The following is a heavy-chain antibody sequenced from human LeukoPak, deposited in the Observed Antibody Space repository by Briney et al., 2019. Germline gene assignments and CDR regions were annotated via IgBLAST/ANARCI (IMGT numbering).Heavy chain of an antibody. CDR2: ISGSGTST. V-gene: IGHV3-23*01. J-gene: IGHJ4*02. CDR1: GFTFRSYA. D-gene: IGHD3-22*01. CDR3: EGTYYYDSSDDY. Sequence: GGSLTLSCAVSGFTFRSYAMSWVRQAPGKGLEWVLAISGSGTSTYYADSVKGRFTISRDNSKNTLYLQMNSLRAEDTAVYYCEGTYYYDSSDDYWGQGTLVTVSS.